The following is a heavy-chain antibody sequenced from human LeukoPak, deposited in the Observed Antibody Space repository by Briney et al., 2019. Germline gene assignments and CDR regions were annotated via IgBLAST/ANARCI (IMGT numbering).Heavy chain of an antibody. Sequence: GGPLRLSCAASGFSFSTYAMSWVRQAPGKGLEWVSGISGSGVDTHYADSVKGRFRISRDNSKNTLFLQLNSLRDEDTAVYYCASGTYRLGDYWGQGTLVTVSS. CDR1: GFSFSTYA. J-gene: IGHJ4*02. D-gene: IGHD3-10*01. CDR3: ASGTYRLGDY. V-gene: IGHV3-23*01. CDR2: ISGSGVDT.